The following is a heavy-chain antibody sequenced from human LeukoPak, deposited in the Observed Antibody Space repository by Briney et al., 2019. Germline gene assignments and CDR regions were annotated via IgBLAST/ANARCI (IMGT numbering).Heavy chain of an antibody. J-gene: IGHJ4*02. V-gene: IGHV3-21*01. D-gene: IGHD2-8*01. CDR3: ARGRGFYCTNGVCYTNCFDY. Sequence: TGGSLRLSCAASGFTFSSYSMNWVRQAPGKGLEWVSSISSSSSYIYYADSVKGRFTISRDNAKNSLYLQMNSLRAEDTAVYYCARGRGFYCTNGVCYTNCFDYWGQGTLVTVSS. CDR2: ISSSSSYI. CDR1: GFTFSSYS.